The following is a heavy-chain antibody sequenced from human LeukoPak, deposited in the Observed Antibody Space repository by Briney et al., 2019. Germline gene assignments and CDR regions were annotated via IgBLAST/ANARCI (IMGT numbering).Heavy chain of an antibody. Sequence: SETLSLTCTVSGVSITGNDQFWSWIRQPPGKGLEWIGYIDYSGTTYYNPSLKGRVNMSRDTSKNQFSLNLNSVTAADTALYYCGGGLGYCSSTRCPPDSWGQGTLVTASS. J-gene: IGHJ5*01. V-gene: IGHV4-30-4*01. CDR2: IDYSGTT. CDR3: GGGLGYCSSTRCPPDS. D-gene: IGHD2-2*01. CDR1: GVSITGNDQF.